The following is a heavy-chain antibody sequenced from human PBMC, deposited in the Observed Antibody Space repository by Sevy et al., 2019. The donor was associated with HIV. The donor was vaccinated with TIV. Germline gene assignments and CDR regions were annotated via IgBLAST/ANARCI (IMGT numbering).Heavy chain of an antibody. V-gene: IGHV3-15*01. CDR1: GFTFSNAW. Sequence: VGSLRLSCAASGFTFSNAWMSWVRQAPGKGLEWVGRIKSKTDGGTTDYAAPVKGRFTISRDDSKNTLYLQMNSLKTEDTAVYYCTTDVYGSGSYKWGQGTLVTVSS. D-gene: IGHD3-10*01. CDR2: IKSKTDGGTT. J-gene: IGHJ4*02. CDR3: TTDVYGSGSYK.